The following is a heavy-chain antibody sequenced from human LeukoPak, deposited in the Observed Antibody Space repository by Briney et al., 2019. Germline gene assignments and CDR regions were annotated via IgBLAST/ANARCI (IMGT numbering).Heavy chain of an antibody. CDR2: ISYDGSNK. J-gene: IGHJ5*02. CDR1: GFTFSSYG. Sequence: PGGSLRLSCAASGFTFSSYGMHWVRQAPGKGLEWVAVISYDGSNKYYADSVKGRFTISRDNSKNTLYLQMNSLRAEDTAVYYCARGEGGFDPWGQGTLVTVSS. CDR3: ARGEGGFDP. V-gene: IGHV3-30*03.